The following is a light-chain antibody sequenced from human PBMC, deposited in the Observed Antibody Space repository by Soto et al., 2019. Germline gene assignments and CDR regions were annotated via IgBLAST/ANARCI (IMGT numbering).Light chain of an antibody. CDR2: DAT. V-gene: IGKV3-11*01. Sequence: EIVLTQSPATLSLSPGERATLSCRASQRVSSSLAWYQQRPGQAPRLLIYDATNRATGIPARFSGSGSGTVFSPTISILGPEYFPVYSCQQLSVWPWTLGRGTMVKIK. J-gene: IGKJ1*01. CDR3: QQLSVWPWT. CDR1: QRVSSS.